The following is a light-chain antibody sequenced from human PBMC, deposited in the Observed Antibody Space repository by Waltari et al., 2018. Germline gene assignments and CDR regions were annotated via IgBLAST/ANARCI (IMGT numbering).Light chain of an antibody. CDR3: SSYTSSTTPHWV. J-gene: IGLJ3*02. CDR1: SSDVGGYNY. CDR2: EVS. V-gene: IGLV2-14*01. Sequence: QSALTQPASVSGSPGPSITISCTGTSSDVGGYNYVSWYQQHPGKAPKLLFDEVSNRPGGVPNLFSGSTSAHTAALTIPGRQAEAEADYYRSSYTSSTTPHWVFGGGTKLTVL.